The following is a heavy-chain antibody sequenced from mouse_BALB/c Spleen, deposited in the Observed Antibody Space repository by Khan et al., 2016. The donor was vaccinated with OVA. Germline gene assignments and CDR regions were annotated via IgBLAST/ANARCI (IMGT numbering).Heavy chain of an antibody. CDR3: ARSGGNFHWYFDV. D-gene: IGHD2-1*01. CDR2: MSSGNSTI. CDR1: GFTFSSFG. J-gene: IGHJ1*01. Sequence: EVELVESGGGLVQPGGSRKLSCAASGFTFSSFGMHWVRQAPKQGLEWVAYMSSGNSTIYYVDTVKGRFTISRDNPKNTLFLQMTSLRSEDTAMYYCARSGGNFHWYFDVWGAGTSVTVSS. V-gene: IGHV5-17*02.